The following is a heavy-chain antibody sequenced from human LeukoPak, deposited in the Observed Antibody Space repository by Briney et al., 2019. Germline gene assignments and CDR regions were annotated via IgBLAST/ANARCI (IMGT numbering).Heavy chain of an antibody. CDR2: IKQDGSKK. Sequence: GGSLRLSCVASGFPFSSYWMTWVRQAPGKGLEWMANIKQDGSKKSYVDSVKGRFTISRDNAKNSLYLQMNSLRAEDTAIYYCTRVGYIDEGIDYWGQGTLVTVSS. V-gene: IGHV3-7*04. D-gene: IGHD5-24*01. CDR1: GFPFSSYW. J-gene: IGHJ4*02. CDR3: TRVGYIDEGIDY.